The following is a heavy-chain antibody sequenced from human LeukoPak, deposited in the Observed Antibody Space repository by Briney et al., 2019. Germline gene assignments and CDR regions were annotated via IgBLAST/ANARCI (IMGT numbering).Heavy chain of an antibody. Sequence: GGSLRLSCAAAGFTVSSNYMSWVRQAPGKGLEWVSVIYSGGSTYYADSVKGRFTISRDNAKNSLYLQMNSLRAEDTAVYYCAGPGSLSGSYYWGQGTLVTVSS. CDR3: AGPGSLSGSYY. J-gene: IGHJ4*02. CDR2: IYSGGST. CDR1: GFTVSSNY. V-gene: IGHV3-53*01. D-gene: IGHD1-26*01.